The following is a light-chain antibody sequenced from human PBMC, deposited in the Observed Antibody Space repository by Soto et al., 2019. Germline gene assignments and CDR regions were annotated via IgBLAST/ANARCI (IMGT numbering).Light chain of an antibody. CDR3: SSHAGSNNLGV. V-gene: IGLV2-8*01. CDR1: SSDIGGYNY. J-gene: IGLJ2*01. CDR2: EVT. Sequence: QSALTQPPSASGSPGQSVTISCTGTSSDIGGYNYVSWYQQHPGKAPKLMIYEVTKRPSGVPDRFSGSKSGNTASLTVSGLQAGDEADYCCSSHAGSNNLGVFGGGTKVTVL.